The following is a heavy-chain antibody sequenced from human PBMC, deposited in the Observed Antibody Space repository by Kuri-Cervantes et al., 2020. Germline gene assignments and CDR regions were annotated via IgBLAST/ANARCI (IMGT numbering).Heavy chain of an antibody. CDR3: AIISGSYLERWFDP. CDR2: IRYDGSNK. Sequence: GGSLRLSCAASGFTFSSYGMHWVRQAPGKGLEWVAFIRYDGSNKYYADSVKGRFTISRDNSKNTLYLQMNSLRAEDTALYYCAIISGSYLERWFDPWGQGTLVTVSS. D-gene: IGHD1-26*01. V-gene: IGHV3-30*02. J-gene: IGHJ5*02. CDR1: GFTFSSYG.